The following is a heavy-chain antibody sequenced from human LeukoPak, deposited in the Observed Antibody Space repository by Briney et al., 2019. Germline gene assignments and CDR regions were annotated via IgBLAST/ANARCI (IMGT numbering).Heavy chain of an antibody. CDR3: ATDQGFDY. J-gene: IGHJ4*02. CDR1: GFTFSSYA. Sequence: GGSLRPSCAASGFTFSSYAMHWVRQAPGKGLEWVAVISYDGSNKYYADSVKGRFTISRDNSKNTLYLQMNSLRAEDTAVYYCATDQGFDYWGQGTLVTVSS. CDR2: ISYDGSNK. D-gene: IGHD2-2*01. V-gene: IGHV3-30*04.